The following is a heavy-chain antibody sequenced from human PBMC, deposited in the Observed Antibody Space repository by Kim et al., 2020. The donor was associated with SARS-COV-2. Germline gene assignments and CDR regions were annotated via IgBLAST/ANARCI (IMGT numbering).Heavy chain of an antibody. Sequence: GGSLRLSCAASGFTFSSYEMNWVRQAPGKGLEWVSYISSSGSTIYYADSVKGRFTISRDNAKNSLYLQMNSLRAEDTAVYYCARMAPYKYSSSWYGGYYYYYYMDVWGKGTTVTVSS. V-gene: IGHV3-48*03. CDR3: ARMAPYKYSSSWYGGYYYYYYMDV. D-gene: IGHD6-13*01. J-gene: IGHJ6*03. CDR1: GFTFSSYE. CDR2: ISSSGSTI.